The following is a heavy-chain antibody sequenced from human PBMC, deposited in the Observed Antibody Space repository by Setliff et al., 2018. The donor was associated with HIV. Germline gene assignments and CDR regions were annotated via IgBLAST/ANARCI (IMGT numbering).Heavy chain of an antibody. CDR2: IRSKAYGGST. V-gene: IGHV3-49*04. Sequence: GGSLRLSCTASGFTFGVYAMSWVRQAPGKGLEWVGCIRSKAYGGSTTYAASVKGRFTNSRDDSKSNADLQMNSLKTEGTGVYLCAGVAVPSTVYYYYHMDVWGKGTAVTVSS. CDR1: GFTFGVYA. J-gene: IGHJ6*03. D-gene: IGHD6-19*01. CDR3: AGVAVPSTVYYYYHMDV.